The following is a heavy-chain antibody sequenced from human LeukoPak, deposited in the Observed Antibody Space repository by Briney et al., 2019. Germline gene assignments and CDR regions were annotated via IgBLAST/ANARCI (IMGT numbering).Heavy chain of an antibody. D-gene: IGHD2-8*02. CDR1: GYSISSGYY. CDR3: ARDLYWGTDWYFDL. CDR2: IYHSGST. V-gene: IGHV4-38-2*02. J-gene: IGHJ2*01. Sequence: SETLSLTCTVSGYSISSGYYWGWIRQPPGKGLEWIGSIYHSGSTYYNPSLKSRVTISVDTSKNQFSLKLSSVTAADTAVYYCARDLYWGTDWYFDLWGRGTLVTVSS.